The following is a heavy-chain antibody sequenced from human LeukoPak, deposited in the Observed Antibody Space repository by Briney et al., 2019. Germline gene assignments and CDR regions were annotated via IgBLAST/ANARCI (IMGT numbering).Heavy chain of an antibody. CDR1: GGSISSSSYY. Sequence: SETLSLTCTVSGGSISSSSYYWGWIRQPPGKGLEWIGGIYYSGSTYYNPSLKSRVTISVDTSKNQFSLKLSSATAADAAVYYCARYVRMRGVVAVTDWGQGTLVTVSS. CDR3: ARYVRMRGVVAVTD. J-gene: IGHJ4*02. CDR2: IYYSGST. D-gene: IGHD2-15*01. V-gene: IGHV4-39*01.